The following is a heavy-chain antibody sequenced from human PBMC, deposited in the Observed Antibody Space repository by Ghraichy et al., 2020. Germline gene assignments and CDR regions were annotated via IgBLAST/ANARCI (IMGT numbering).Heavy chain of an antibody. Sequence: ASVKVSCKASGYTFTSYGISWVRQAPGQGLEWMGWISAYNGNTNYAQKLQGRVTMTTDTSTSTAYMELRSLRSDDTAVYYCARDGYCTNGVCYHFLAYYYYGMDVWGQGTTVTVSS. CDR3: ARDGYCTNGVCYHFLAYYYYGMDV. D-gene: IGHD2-8*01. V-gene: IGHV1-18*01. CDR1: GYTFTSYG. CDR2: ISAYNGNT. J-gene: IGHJ6*02.